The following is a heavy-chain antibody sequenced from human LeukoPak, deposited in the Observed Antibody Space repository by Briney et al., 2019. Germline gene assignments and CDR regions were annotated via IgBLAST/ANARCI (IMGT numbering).Heavy chain of an antibody. V-gene: IGHV1-46*04. CDR3: ASHGGL. J-gene: IGHJ4*02. D-gene: IGHD5-12*01. CDR2: INPSGGST. Sequence: ASVKVSCKASGYTFTNYYMHWVRQAPGQGLEWMGIINPSGGSTSYAQKLQGRVTMTRDTSTSTVYMELSSLRVEDTAVYFCASHGGLWGQGTLVTVSS. CDR1: GYTFTNYY.